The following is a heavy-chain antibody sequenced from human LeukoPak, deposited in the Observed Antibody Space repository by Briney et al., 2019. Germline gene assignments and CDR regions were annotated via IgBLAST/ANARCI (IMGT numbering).Heavy chain of an antibody. Sequence: TSETLSLTCTVSGGSITSYYWSWIRQPPGKGLEWIGYIYYSGSTNYNPSLKSRVTISVDTSKNQFSLKLSSVTAADTAVYYCARGQPPRFYYYYYYMDVWGKGTTVTVSS. CDR2: IYYSGST. CDR1: GGSITSYY. CDR3: ARGQPPRFYYYYYYMDV. V-gene: IGHV4-59*12. J-gene: IGHJ6*03.